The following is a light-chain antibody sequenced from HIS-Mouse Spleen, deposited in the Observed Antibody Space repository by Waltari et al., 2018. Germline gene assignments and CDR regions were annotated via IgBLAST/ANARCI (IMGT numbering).Light chain of an antibody. CDR3: SSYTSSSTWV. CDR1: SSDVGGYNY. V-gene: IGLV2-14*03. Sequence: QSALTQPASVSGSPGQSITISCPGTSSDVGGYNYVSSYQQHPGKPRKLMIYDVRNRPXXXANRFAGPKSAKAASLSLSGLQAEDDADYYCSSYTSSSTWVXGGGTKLTV. J-gene: IGLJ3*02. CDR2: DVR.